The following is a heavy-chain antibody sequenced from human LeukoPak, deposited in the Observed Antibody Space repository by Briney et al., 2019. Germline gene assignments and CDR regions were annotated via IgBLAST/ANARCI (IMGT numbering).Heavy chain of an antibody. Sequence: PSETLSLTCTVSGGSISSYYWSWIRQPPGKGLEWIGYIYYSGSTNYNPSLKSRVTISVDTSKNQFSLKLSSVTAADTAVYYCARGQRSSPFVVAARLFGYWGQGTLVTVSS. V-gene: IGHV4-59*12. D-gene: IGHD2-15*01. J-gene: IGHJ4*02. CDR1: GGSISSYY. CDR2: IYYSGST. CDR3: ARGQRSSPFVVAARLFGY.